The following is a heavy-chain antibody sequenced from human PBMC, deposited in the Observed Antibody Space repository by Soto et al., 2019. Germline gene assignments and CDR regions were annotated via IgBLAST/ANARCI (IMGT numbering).Heavy chain of an antibody. CDR3: AKNGQPPYYYYGLDV. CDR1: GYPFTRYG. CDR2: ISGYNGDT. Sequence: QGQLVQSGGEVKKPGASVKVSCKASGYPFTRYGISWVRQAPGQGLEGMGWISGYNGDTRYAQKFQGRVTMTVDTYTTTAYMELRSLTSDDMAVYYCAKNGQPPYYYYGLDVWGQGTTVTVSS. J-gene: IGHJ6*02. D-gene: IGHD2-8*01. V-gene: IGHV1-18*03.